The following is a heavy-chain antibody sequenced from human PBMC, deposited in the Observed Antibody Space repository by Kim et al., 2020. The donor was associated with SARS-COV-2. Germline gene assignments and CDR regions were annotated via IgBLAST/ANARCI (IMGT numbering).Heavy chain of an antibody. V-gene: IGHV3-15*01. J-gene: IGHJ4*02. CDR3: TTLGGFQMVRLDY. CDR2: IKSKTDGGTT. Sequence: GGSLRLSCAASGFTFSNAWMSWFRQAPGKGLEWVGRIKSKTDGGTTDYAAPVKGRFTISRDDSKNTLYLQMNSLRTEDTSLYYCTTLGGFQMVRLDYWGQGTLVTVCS. D-gene: IGHD3-10*01. CDR1: GFTFSNAW.